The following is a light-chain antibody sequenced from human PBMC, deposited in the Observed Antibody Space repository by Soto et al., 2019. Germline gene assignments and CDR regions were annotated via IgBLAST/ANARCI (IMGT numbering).Light chain of an antibody. Sequence: QSALTQPASVSGSPGQSITISCTGTSSDVGGYDYVSWYQQHPGKAPKLMIYEVSNRPSGISNRFSGSKSGNTASLTISGLQAKDGDNYHCSSYTSISLWVFGGGTKLTVL. CDR2: EVS. CDR3: SSYTSISLWV. J-gene: IGLJ3*02. V-gene: IGLV2-14*01. CDR1: SSDVGGYDY.